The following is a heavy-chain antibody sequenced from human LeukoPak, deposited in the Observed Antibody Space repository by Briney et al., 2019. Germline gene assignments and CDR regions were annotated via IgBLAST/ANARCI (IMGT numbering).Heavy chain of an antibody. D-gene: IGHD1-26*01. Sequence: SVKVSCKASGYTFTYRYLHWVRQAPGQALEWMGWITPFNGNTNYAQKFQDRVTITRDRSMSTAYMELSSLRSEDTAMYYCARSAGSGSYWDYWGQGTLVTVSS. J-gene: IGHJ4*02. CDR1: GYTFTYRY. CDR3: ARSAGSGSYWDY. V-gene: IGHV1-45*02. CDR2: ITPFNGNT.